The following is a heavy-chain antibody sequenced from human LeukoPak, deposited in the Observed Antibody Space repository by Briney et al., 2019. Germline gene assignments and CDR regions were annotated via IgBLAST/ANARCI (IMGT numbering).Heavy chain of an antibody. D-gene: IGHD5/OR15-5a*01. CDR3: ARGRWSTTTASYYFDS. Sequence: ASVKVSCKASGYIFTDYAINWVRQAPGERLEWMGWINAGNGNTKYSQKFQGRVTITRDRSASTAYMELNSLRSEDTAVYYCARGRWSTTTASYYFDSWGQGSLVTVP. CDR2: INAGNGNT. CDR1: GYIFTDYA. V-gene: IGHV1-3*01. J-gene: IGHJ4*02.